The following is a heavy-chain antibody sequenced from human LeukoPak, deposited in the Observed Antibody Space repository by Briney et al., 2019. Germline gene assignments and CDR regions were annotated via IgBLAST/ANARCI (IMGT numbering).Heavy chain of an antibody. Sequence: GGSLRLSCAASGFTFDDYAMHWVRQAPGKGLEWVSGISWNSGSIGYADSVKGRFTISRDNAKNSLYLQMNSLRAEDTALYYCAKEGCSSTSCYPHAYYYYMDVWGKGTTVTISS. D-gene: IGHD2-2*01. CDR3: AKEGCSSTSCYPHAYYYYMDV. CDR1: GFTFDDYA. CDR2: ISWNSGSI. V-gene: IGHV3-9*01. J-gene: IGHJ6*03.